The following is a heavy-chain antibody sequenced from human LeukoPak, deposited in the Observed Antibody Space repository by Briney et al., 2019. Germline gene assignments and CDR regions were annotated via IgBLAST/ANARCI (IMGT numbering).Heavy chain of an antibody. D-gene: IGHD3-10*01. V-gene: IGHV3-9*01. CDR1: GFIFDDHG. CDR3: AKSARLVRGVLGVFDI. Sequence: PGRSLRLSCAASGFIFDDHGMHWVRQAPGKGLEWVSGISWSSGIIGYADSVKGRFTISRDNAKNSLYLQMNSLRAEDTALYYCAKSARLVRGVLGVFDIWGQGTMVTVSS. CDR2: ISWSSGII. J-gene: IGHJ3*02.